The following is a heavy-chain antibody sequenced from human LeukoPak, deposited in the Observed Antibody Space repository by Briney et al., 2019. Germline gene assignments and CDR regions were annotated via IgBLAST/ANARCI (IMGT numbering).Heavy chain of an antibody. CDR2: ISGGGST. CDR3: AKDRGAQWLVLPFDY. Sequence: GGSLRLSCAASGFTFSGYAMSWVRQAPGKGLEWVSAISGGGSTYYADSVKGRFTISRDNSKNTLYLQMNSLRAEDTAVYYCAKDRGAQWLVLPFDYWGQGTLVTVSS. D-gene: IGHD6-19*01. V-gene: IGHV3-23*01. CDR1: GFTFSGYA. J-gene: IGHJ4*02.